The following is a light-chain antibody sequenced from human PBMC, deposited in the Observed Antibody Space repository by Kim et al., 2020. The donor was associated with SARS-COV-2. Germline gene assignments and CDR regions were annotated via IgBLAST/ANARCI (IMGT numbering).Light chain of an antibody. CDR2: QDT. V-gene: IGLV3-1*01. Sequence: SYELTQPPSVSVSPGQTANIICSGDKLGKKFASWYHQKPGQSPVLVIYQDTRRPSGIPERFSGSNSGNTATLTISGTQAMDEADYYCQAWDRSIGVFGGGTQLTVL. CDR1: KLGKKF. CDR3: QAWDRSIGV. J-gene: IGLJ2*01.